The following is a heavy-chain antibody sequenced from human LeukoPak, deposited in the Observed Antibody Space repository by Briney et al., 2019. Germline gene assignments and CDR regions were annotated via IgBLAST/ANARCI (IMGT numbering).Heavy chain of an antibody. Sequence: SETLSPTCAVYGVSFSGYYWSWIRQPPGKGLEWIGEINHRENTNYNPSLKSRVTMSLDTSKNQFSLELSSVTAADTAVYYCARDSGGHSVIWGQGTMVTVSS. V-gene: IGHV4-34*01. CDR3: ARDSGGHSVI. CDR1: GVSFSGYY. CDR2: INHRENT. D-gene: IGHD4-23*01. J-gene: IGHJ3*02.